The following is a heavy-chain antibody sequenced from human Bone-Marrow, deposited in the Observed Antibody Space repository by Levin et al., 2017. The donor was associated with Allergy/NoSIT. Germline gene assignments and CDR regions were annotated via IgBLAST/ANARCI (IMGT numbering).Heavy chain of an antibody. J-gene: IGHJ6*02. CDR1: GLTLSSYA. V-gene: IGHV3-30*18. CDR2: ISPDGRTK. D-gene: IGHD3-10*01. Sequence: QRGESLKISCVASGLTLSSYAMHWVREAPGKGLEWLAFISPDGRTKYYADSVKGRFTVSRDNPENTLYLQMNSPRGEDTAVYYCAKGLRPYYFKFGMDVWGPGTTVIVSS. CDR3: AKGLRPYYFKFGMDV.